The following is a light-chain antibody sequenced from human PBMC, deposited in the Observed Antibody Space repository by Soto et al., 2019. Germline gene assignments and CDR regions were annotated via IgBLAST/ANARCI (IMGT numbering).Light chain of an antibody. J-gene: IGLJ1*01. Sequence: QAVLREPASVSGSPEQSITISCTGTSSDIGRYNYVSWFQQHPGKVPRLVIFEVNYRPSGVSDRFSGSKSGNTASLTITGLQAEDDADYYCTSCITANTRCVFGSGTKVTVL. V-gene: IGLV2-14*01. CDR2: EVN. CDR3: TSCITANTRCV. CDR1: SSDIGRYNY.